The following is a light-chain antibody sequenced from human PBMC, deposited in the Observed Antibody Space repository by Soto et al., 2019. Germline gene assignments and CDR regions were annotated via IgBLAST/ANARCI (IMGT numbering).Light chain of an antibody. CDR3: KHYNSYSEA. CDR1: QTISSW. J-gene: IGKJ1*01. CDR2: KAS. Sequence: DIKLPESPSTLSVSVVDRVTITCRSSQTISSWLAWYQQKPGKAPKLLIYKASTLKSGVPSRFSGSGSGTEFTLTISSLQTDDFATYYCKHYNSYSEAFGQGTKVDIK. V-gene: IGKV1-5*03.